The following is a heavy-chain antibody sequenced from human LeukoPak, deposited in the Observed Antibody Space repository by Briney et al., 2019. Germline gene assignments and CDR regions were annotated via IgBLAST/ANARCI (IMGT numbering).Heavy chain of an antibody. D-gene: IGHD3-22*01. V-gene: IGHV4-30-4*08. J-gene: IGHJ3*02. CDR3: ARDHDSSGYYPGAFDI. CDR1: GGSISSGDYY. Sequence: SQTLSLTCTVSGGSISSGDYYWSWIRQPPGKGLEWIGYIYYSGSTYYNPSLKSRVTISVDTSKDQFSPKLSSVTAADTAVYYCARDHDSSGYYPGAFDIWGQGTMVTVSS. CDR2: IYYSGST.